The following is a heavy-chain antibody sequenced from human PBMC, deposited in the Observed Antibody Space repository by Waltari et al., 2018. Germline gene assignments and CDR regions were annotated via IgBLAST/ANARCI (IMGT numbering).Heavy chain of an antibody. Sequence: EVQLVESGGGLVQTGGSLRLSCAASGFAFRSYAMSWVRQAPGRGLEWVSSISGSDGRTNYADSAKGRFTISRDNVKNTLFLQMNSLRADDAAVYYCAKDLGGFSGSHWYFDLWGRGTLVTVSS. CDR3: AKDLGGFSGSHWYFDL. J-gene: IGHJ2*01. D-gene: IGHD5-12*01. V-gene: IGHV3-23*04. CDR1: GFAFRSYA. CDR2: ISGSDGRT.